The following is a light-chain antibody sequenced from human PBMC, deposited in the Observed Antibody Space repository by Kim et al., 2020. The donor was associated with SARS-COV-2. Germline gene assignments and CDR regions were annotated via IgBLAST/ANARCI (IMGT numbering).Light chain of an antibody. CDR2: DNN. J-gene: IGLJ3*02. CDR3: ATWDNSLSGVV. CDR1: SSNVGENY. Sequence: GQGVTISCSGSSSNVGENYVSWYQQVPGTAPKLLIYDNNQRPSGIPDRFSGSKSGTSVTLDITGLQTGDEANYYCATWDNSLSGVVFGGGTKVTVL. V-gene: IGLV1-51*01.